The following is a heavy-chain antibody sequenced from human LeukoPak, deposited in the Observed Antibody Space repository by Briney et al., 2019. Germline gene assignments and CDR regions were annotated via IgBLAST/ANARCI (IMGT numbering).Heavy chain of an antibody. Sequence: HPGGSLRLSCAASGFTFDSYGMSWVRQAPGKGLEWVSAISSTGGTAYYADSVKGRFTISRDNSKNTLYLQMNSLRAEDTAIYYCAKNGDRGAYCSGGSCYPYYYYNMDVWGKGTTVTISS. V-gene: IGHV3-23*01. J-gene: IGHJ6*03. CDR1: GFTFDSYG. CDR2: ISSTGGTA. CDR3: AKNGDRGAYCSGGSCYPYYYYNMDV. D-gene: IGHD2-15*01.